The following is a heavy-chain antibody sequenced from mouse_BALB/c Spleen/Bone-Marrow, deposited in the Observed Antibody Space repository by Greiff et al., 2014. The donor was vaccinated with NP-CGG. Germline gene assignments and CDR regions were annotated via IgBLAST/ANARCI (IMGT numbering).Heavy chain of an antibody. V-gene: IGHV1-26*01. CDR1: GYSFTGYY. D-gene: IGHD1-1*02. J-gene: IGHJ2*01. Sequence: VQLQQSGPDLVKPGASAKISCKASGYSFTGYYMHWVKQSHGKSLEWIGRVNPNNGGTSYNQKFKGKAILTVDKSSSTAYMELRSLTSEDSAVYYCAIGNYFDYWGQGTTLTVSS. CDR3: AIGNYFDY. CDR2: VNPNNGGT.